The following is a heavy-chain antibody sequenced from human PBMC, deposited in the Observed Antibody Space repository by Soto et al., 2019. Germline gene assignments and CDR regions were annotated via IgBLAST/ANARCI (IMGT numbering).Heavy chain of an antibody. CDR3: ARSDPGYAYGLNV. V-gene: IGHV3-53*01. CDR1: GFTVSDNY. Sequence: LRLSCAASGFTVSDNYITWVRQAPGRGLEWVSLLYSGGRIYYADSVKGRFTISRDTSKKTLYLQMNSLRTEDTAVYYCARSDPGYAYGLNVWGQGTTVTVSS. J-gene: IGHJ6*02. D-gene: IGHD5-18*01. CDR2: LYSGGRI.